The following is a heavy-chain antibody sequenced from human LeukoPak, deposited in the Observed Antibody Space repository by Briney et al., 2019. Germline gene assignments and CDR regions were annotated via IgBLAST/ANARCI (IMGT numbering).Heavy chain of an antibody. CDR2: ISKGSSST. CDR1: GFTFSDYY. J-gene: IGHJ4*02. V-gene: IGHV3-11*05. Sequence: GGFLRLSCAASGFTFSDYYMSWIRQAPGKGLEWVSYISKGSSSTNYADSVKGRFSISRDNAKNSLYLQLNSLTVEDTAVYYCARVRSSGSPLDYWGQGTLVTVSS. D-gene: IGHD3-10*01. CDR3: ARVRSSGSPLDY.